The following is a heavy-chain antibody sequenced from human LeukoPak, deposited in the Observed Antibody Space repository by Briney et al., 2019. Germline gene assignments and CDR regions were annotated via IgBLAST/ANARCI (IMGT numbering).Heavy chain of an antibody. CDR3: ARDLPGRWLRLA. Sequence: SVKVSCKASGGTFSSYAISWVRQAPGQGLEWMGRIIPIFGTANYAQKFQGRVTITTDESTSTAYMELSSLRSEDTAVYYCARDLPGRWLRLAWGQGTLVTVSS. CDR2: IIPIFGTA. V-gene: IGHV1-69*05. CDR1: GGTFSSYA. J-gene: IGHJ4*02. D-gene: IGHD5-24*01.